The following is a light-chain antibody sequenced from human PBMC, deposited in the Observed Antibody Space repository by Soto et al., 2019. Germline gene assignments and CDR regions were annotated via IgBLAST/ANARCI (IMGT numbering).Light chain of an antibody. J-gene: IGKJ2*01. CDR1: QSVSSY. CDR2: DAS. Sequence: EIVLTQSQATLSLSPGERATLSCRASQSVSSYLAWYQQKPGQAPRLLIYDASNRATGIPARFSGSRSGTDFTLTISSLEPEDFAVYYCQQRSNWPPFGQGTKLEIK. CDR3: QQRSNWPP. V-gene: IGKV3-11*01.